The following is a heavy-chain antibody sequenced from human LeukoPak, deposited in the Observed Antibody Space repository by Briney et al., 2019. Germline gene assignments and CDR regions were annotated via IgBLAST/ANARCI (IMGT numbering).Heavy chain of an antibody. J-gene: IGHJ5*02. V-gene: IGHV1-8*02. D-gene: IGHD6-13*01. CDR1: GYTFTGYY. CDR2: MNPNSGNT. CDR3: ARVYSSSWYRWFDP. Sequence: ASVKVSCKASGYTFTGYYMHWVRQAPGQGLEWMGWMNPNSGNTGYAQKFQGRVTMTRNTSISTAYMELSSLRSEDTAVYYCARVYSSSWYRWFDPWGQGTLVTVSS.